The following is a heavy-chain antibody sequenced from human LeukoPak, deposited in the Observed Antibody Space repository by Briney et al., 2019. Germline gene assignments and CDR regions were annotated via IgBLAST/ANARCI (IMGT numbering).Heavy chain of an antibody. Sequence: PSETLSLTCAVYGGSFSGYYWSWIRQPPGKGLEWIGGINHSGSTNYNPSLKSRVTISVDTSKDQFSLKLSSVTAADTAVYYCARGHYCSSTSCYLWAFDYWGQGTLVTVSS. CDR3: ARGHYCSSTSCYLWAFDY. CDR2: INHSGST. D-gene: IGHD2-2*01. V-gene: IGHV4-34*01. CDR1: GGSFSGYY. J-gene: IGHJ4*02.